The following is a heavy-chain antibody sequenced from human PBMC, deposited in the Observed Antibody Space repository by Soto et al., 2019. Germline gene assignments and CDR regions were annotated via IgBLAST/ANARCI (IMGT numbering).Heavy chain of an antibody. Sequence: GASVKVSCKASGYTFTGYYMHWVRQAPGQGLEWVGWISAYNGNTNYAQKFQGRVTLTTDTSTSTAYMELTSLRSDDTAVYYCARPLDYYYYAMDVWGQGTTVTVSS. V-gene: IGHV1-18*04. CDR1: GYTFTGYY. J-gene: IGHJ6*02. CDR3: ARPLDYYYYAMDV. CDR2: ISAYNGNT.